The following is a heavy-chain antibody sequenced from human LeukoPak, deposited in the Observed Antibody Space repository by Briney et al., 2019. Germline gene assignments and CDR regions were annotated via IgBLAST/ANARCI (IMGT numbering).Heavy chain of an antibody. CDR3: AKEDVAVAGTGVDY. CDR2: ISGSGGST. CDR1: GFTFSDYY. J-gene: IGHJ4*02. V-gene: IGHV3-23*01. Sequence: PGGSLRLSCGASGFTFSDYYMSWIRQAPGKGLEWVSAISGSGGSTYYADSVKGRFTISRDNSKNTLYLQMNSLRAEDTAVYYCAKEDVAVAGTGVDYWGQGTLVTVSS. D-gene: IGHD6-19*01.